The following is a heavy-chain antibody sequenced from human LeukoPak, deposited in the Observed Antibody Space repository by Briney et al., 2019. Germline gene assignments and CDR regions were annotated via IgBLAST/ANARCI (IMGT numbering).Heavy chain of an antibody. V-gene: IGHV4-31*03. CDR3: AREDCSSTSCFFDY. J-gene: IGHJ4*02. D-gene: IGHD2-2*01. Sequence: SETLSLTCTVSGGSISSGGYYWSWIRRHPGMGLEWIGYNYYSGSTYYNPSLKSRVTISVDTSKNQFSLKLSSVTAADTAVYYCAREDCSSTSCFFDYWGQGTLVTVSS. CDR2: NYYSGST. CDR1: GGSISSGGYY.